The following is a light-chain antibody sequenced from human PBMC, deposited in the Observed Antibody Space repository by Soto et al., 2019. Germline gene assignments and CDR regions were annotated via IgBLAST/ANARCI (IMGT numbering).Light chain of an antibody. V-gene: IGKV3-15*01. Sequence: EIVMTQSPATLSMSPGERAALYCRASQSVSSNFAWYQHKPGQAPRLLIYGASTRATGIPARFSGSGSGTEFTLTISSLQSEDFAVYYCQQYNYWPYTFGQGTKLEIK. J-gene: IGKJ2*01. CDR1: QSVSSN. CDR3: QQYNYWPYT. CDR2: GAS.